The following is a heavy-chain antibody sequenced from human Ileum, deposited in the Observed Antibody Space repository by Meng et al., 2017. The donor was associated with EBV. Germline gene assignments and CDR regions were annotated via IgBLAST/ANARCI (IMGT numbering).Heavy chain of an antibody. CDR3: ARRFAALGADFDY. V-gene: IGHV4-39*02. J-gene: IGHJ4*02. D-gene: IGHD4/OR15-4a*01. CDR2: VYYSGDT. CDR1: GGSISSSYF. Sequence: QVQLQESGPGLVKPSXTLXLTCTVSGGSISSSYFWGWIRQPPGKGLEWIGSVYYSGDTYYNPSLKSRVTISIDPSKNHITLNLNSVTDADTAVYYCARRFAALGADFDYWGQGAMVTVSS.